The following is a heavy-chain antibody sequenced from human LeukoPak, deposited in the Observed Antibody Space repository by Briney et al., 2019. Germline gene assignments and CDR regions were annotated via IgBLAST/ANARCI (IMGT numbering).Heavy chain of an antibody. D-gene: IGHD3-22*01. CDR3: ARGPHYDSSGNYWGIPFDY. Sequence: GASVKVSCKASGGTFSSYAISWVRQAPGQGLEWMGRIIPILGIANYAQKFQGRVTITADKSTSTAYMELSSLRSEDTAVYYCARGPHYDSSGNYWGIPFDYWGQGTLVTVSS. CDR1: GGTFSSYA. J-gene: IGHJ4*02. CDR2: IIPILGIA. V-gene: IGHV1-69*04.